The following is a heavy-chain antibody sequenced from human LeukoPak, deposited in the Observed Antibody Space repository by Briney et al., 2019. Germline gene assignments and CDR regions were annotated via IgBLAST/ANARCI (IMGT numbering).Heavy chain of an antibody. D-gene: IGHD5-18*01. J-gene: IGHJ4*02. CDR3: ARGRGYSYGSPLDY. V-gene: IGHV3-30*03. CDR2: ISYDGSSK. CDR1: GFTFSSYG. Sequence: QPGGSLRLSCAASGFTFSSYGMHWVRQAPGKGLEWVAVISYDGSSKYYADSVKGRITISRDNSKNTLYLQMNSLRGEDTAVYYCARGRGYSYGSPLDYWGQGTLVTVSS.